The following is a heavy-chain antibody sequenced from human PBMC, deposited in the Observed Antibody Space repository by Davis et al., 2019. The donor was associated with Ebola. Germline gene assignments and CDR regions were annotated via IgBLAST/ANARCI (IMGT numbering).Heavy chain of an antibody. J-gene: IGHJ6*02. CDR3: ARDGWFGELLYYYYGMDV. V-gene: IGHV4-59*11. Sequence: SETLSLTCTVSGGSISSHYWTWIRQPPGKGLEWIGSIYYSGSTYYNPSLKSRVTISVDTSKNQFSLKLSSVTAADTAVYYCARDGWFGELLYYYYGMDVWGQGTTVTVSS. D-gene: IGHD3-10*01. CDR1: GGSISSHY. CDR2: IYYSGST.